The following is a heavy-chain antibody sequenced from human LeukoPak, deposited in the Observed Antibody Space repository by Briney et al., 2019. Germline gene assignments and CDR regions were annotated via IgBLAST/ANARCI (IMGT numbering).Heavy chain of an antibody. CDR2: INSDGKST. D-gene: IGHD6-25*01. Sequence: GGSLRLSCAASGLTFSNKWMHWVRQAPAKGLVWVSRINSDGKSTSYEDSVKGRFVISRDNAKNTLYLQMNSLRVEDTAFYYCARADGYPAGFDYWGQGTLVTVSS. V-gene: IGHV3-74*01. CDR3: ARADGYPAGFDY. CDR1: GLTFSNKW. J-gene: IGHJ4*02.